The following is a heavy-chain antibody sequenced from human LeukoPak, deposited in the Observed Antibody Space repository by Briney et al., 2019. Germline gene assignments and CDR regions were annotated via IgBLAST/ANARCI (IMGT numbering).Heavy chain of an antibody. CDR1: GYSFTSYW. CDR3: ATGRYCSGGTCYSSLDF. V-gene: IGHV5-51*01. Sequence: GESLKISCKGSGYSFTSYWIGWVRQMPGKGLEWMGIIYPGDSDTRYSPSFQGQVTISADKSISTAYLQWSSLKASDTAVYYCATGRYCSGGTCYSSLDFWGQGTLVTVSS. CDR2: IYPGDSDT. D-gene: IGHD2-15*01. J-gene: IGHJ4*02.